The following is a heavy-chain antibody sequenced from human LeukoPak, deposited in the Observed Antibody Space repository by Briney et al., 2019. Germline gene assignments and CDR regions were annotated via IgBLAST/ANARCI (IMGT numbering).Heavy chain of an antibody. D-gene: IGHD3-9*01. CDR2: IIPIFGTA. Sequence: SVTVSCKASGYTFTGYYMHWVRQAPGQGLEWMGGIIPIFGTANYAQKFQGRVTITADKSTSTAYMELSSLRSEDTAVYYCARVLEGILTGYPLGYYMDVWGKGTTVTVSS. CDR1: GYTFTGYY. CDR3: ARVLEGILTGYPLGYYMDV. V-gene: IGHV1-69*06. J-gene: IGHJ6*03.